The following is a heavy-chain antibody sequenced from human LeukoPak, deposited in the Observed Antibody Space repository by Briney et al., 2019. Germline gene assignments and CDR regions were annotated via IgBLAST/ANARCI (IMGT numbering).Heavy chain of an antibody. Sequence: GGSLRLSCAASGFTFSSYGMHWVRQAPGKGLEWVAFIRYDGSNKYYADSVKGRFTISRDNSKNTLYLQMNSLRAEDTAVYYCARPSCSSAAACFSDYWGQGTLVTVSS. CDR2: IRYDGSNK. CDR1: GFTFSSYG. J-gene: IGHJ4*02. CDR3: ARPSCSSAAACFSDY. D-gene: IGHD6-13*01. V-gene: IGHV3-30*02.